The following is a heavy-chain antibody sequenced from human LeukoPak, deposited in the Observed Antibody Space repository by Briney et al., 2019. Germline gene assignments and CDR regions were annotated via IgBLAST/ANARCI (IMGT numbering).Heavy chain of an antibody. CDR2: FCTTGST. CDR1: GGAISRWC. Sequence: PSETLSLTCTVSGGAISRWCWSWLRQPAGKGLEWIGRFCTTGSTNYSPSLKSRVTMSVDTSKNQLSLKLSSMTAADTAVYYCARQHPRGGYDSGILFAFDYWGQGTLVTVSS. CDR3: ARQHPRGGYDSGILFAFDY. D-gene: IGHD3-10*01. V-gene: IGHV4-4*07. J-gene: IGHJ4*02.